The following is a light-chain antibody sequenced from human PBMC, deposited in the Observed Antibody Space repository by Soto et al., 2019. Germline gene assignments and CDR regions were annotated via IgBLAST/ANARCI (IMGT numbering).Light chain of an antibody. CDR3: QQSYSTPFT. Sequence: DIQMTQSPSSLSASVGDRVTITCRASQRISTYLIWYQQKPGKAPKLLIYGTSSLQSGVPSRFSGSGSGTHFTLTISSLQPEEFATYYCQQSYSTPFTFGPGTKVDIK. CDR2: GTS. V-gene: IGKV1-39*01. J-gene: IGKJ3*01. CDR1: QRISTY.